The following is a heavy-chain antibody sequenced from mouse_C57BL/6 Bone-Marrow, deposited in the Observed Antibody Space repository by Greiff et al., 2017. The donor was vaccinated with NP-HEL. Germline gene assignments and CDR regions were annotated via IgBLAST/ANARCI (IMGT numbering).Heavy chain of an antibody. D-gene: IGHD2-5*01. J-gene: IGHJ3*01. CDR3: TRDYSNAFAY. CDR1: GYTFTDYE. CDR2: IDPETGGT. Sequence: QVQLKQSGAELVRPGASVTLSCKASGYTFTDYEMHWVKQTPVHGLEWIGAIDPETGGTAYNQKFNGKAILTADKSSSTAYMELRSLTSEDSAVYYCTRDYSNAFAYWGQGTLVTVSA. V-gene: IGHV1-15*01.